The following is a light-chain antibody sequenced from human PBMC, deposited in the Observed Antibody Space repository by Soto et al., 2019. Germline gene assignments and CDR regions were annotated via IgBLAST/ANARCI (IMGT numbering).Light chain of an antibody. CDR1: QSVSTS. V-gene: IGKV3-11*01. Sequence: IVLTQSPATLSLSPGERAALSCMASQSVSTSLAWYQHKPGQAPRLFIYDASKRAPGIPARFSGSGSGTDFTLTISSLEPEDFAVYYCQVRDVWPSFGQGTKVEIK. J-gene: IGKJ1*01. CDR3: QVRDVWPS. CDR2: DAS.